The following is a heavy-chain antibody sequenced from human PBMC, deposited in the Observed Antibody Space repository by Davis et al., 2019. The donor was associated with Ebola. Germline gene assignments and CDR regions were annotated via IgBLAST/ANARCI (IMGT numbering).Heavy chain of an antibody. J-gene: IGHJ6*04. CDR2: VVPIFGPA. Sequence: AASVKVSCKASRGTFSSYVISWMRQAPGRGLEWMEGVVPIFGPASYAQNFLDRVTITADESTSTAYMELSSLRSEDTALYYCAKDSVVVVPAAILYYGMDVWGKGTTVTVSS. D-gene: IGHD2-2*01. CDR1: RGTFSSYV. CDR3: AKDSVVVVPAAILYYGMDV. V-gene: IGHV1-69*13.